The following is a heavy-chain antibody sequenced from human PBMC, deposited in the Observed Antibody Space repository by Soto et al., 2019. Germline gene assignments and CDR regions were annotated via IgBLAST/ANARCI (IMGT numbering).Heavy chain of an antibody. CDR2: IKSKTDGGTT. V-gene: IGHV3-15*01. CDR3: ATLNYGVDV. J-gene: IGHJ6*02. Sequence: EVQLVESGGGLVKPGGSLRLSCAASGFTFNNAWMSWVRQLPGKGLEWVGQIKSKTDGGTTDYAAPVKGRFTISRDESRNTLYLEMNSLKTEDTAMYYCATLNYGVDVWGQGTTVTVSS. CDR1: GFTFNNAW.